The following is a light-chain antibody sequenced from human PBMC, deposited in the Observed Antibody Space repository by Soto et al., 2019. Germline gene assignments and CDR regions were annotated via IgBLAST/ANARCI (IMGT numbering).Light chain of an antibody. V-gene: IGKV1-12*01. CDR3: LQHKAYPYT. CDR1: QGVGGW. J-gene: IGKJ2*01. CDR2: ATS. Sequence: IQMTQSPSSVSASVGDRVTMTCRASQGVGGWLAWYQQKPGKVPKLLIYATSSLHSGVPSRFSGSGSGTDFTLTISSLQPDDFATYYCLQHKAYPYTFGQGTKLEIK.